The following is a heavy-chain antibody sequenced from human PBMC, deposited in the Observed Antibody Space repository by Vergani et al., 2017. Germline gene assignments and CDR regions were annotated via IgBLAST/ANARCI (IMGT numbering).Heavy chain of an antibody. D-gene: IGHD3-16*01. Sequence: EVQLVESGGGLVQPGGSLRLSFAASGFTFSSYSMNWVRQAPGKGLEWVSYISSSSSTIYYADSVKGRFTISRDNAKNSLYLQMNSLRAEDTAVYYCARGSEVGFDYWGQGTMVTVSS. CDR2: ISSSSSTI. CDR3: ARGSEVGFDY. J-gene: IGHJ4*02. V-gene: IGHV3-48*01. CDR1: GFTFSSYS.